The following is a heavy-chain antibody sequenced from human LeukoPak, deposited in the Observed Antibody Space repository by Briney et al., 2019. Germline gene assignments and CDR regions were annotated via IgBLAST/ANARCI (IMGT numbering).Heavy chain of an antibody. Sequence: SQTLSLTCTVSGGSTRNGDYYWSWIRQPPGKGLEWIGYIYYSGSTYSNPSLKSRLTISVDTSKNQFSLKLTSVTAADTAVYYCARGEYFYGSGNYYRFDYWGQGTLVTVSS. CDR3: ARGEYFYGSGNYYRFDY. D-gene: IGHD3-10*01. CDR2: IYYSGST. J-gene: IGHJ4*02. V-gene: IGHV4-30-4*01. CDR1: GGSTRNGDYY.